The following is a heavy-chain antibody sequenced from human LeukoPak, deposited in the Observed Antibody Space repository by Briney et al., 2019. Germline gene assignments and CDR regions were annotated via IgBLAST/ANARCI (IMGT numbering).Heavy chain of an antibody. CDR3: ARDVNYYYYMDV. CDR1: GGSISSYH. Sequence: SETLSLTCTVSGGSISSYHWSWIRQPPGKGLEWIGYIYYSGSTNYNPSLKSRVTISVDTSKNQFSLKLSSVTAADTAVYYCARDVNYYYYMDVWGKGTTVTVSS. CDR2: IYYSGST. V-gene: IGHV4-59*01. J-gene: IGHJ6*03.